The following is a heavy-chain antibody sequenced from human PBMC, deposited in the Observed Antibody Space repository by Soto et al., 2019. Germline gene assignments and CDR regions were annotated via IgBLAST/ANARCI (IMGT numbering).Heavy chain of an antibody. CDR1: GYTFTSYY. CDR2: INPSGGST. V-gene: IGHV1-46*01. J-gene: IGHJ6*02. CDR3: ARDRGCSGGSCYSGYYYGMDV. D-gene: IGHD2-15*01. Sequence: GASVKVSCKASGYTFTSYYMHWVRQAPGQGLEWMGIINPSGGSTSYAQKFQGRVTMTRDTSTSTVYMELSSLRSEDTAVYYCARDRGCSGGSCYSGYYYGMDVWGRGTTVTVSS.